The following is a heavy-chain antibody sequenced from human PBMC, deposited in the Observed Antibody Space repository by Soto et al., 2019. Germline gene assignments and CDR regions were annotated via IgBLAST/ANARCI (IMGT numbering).Heavy chain of an antibody. D-gene: IGHD2-21*02. V-gene: IGHV4-39*02. CDR2: IYYSGST. Sequence: SETLSLTCTVSGGSISSSSYYWGWIRQPPGKGLEWIGSIYYSGSTYYNPSLKSRVTISVDTSKNQFSLKLSSVTAADTAVYYCARESLPAWHCGGDCRISNPFDYWGQGTLVTVSS. CDR1: GGSISSSSYY. CDR3: ARESLPAWHCGGDCRISNPFDY. J-gene: IGHJ4*02.